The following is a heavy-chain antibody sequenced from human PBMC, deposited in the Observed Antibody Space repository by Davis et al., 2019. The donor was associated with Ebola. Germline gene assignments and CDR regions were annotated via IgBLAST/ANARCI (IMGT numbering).Heavy chain of an antibody. CDR1: GGSISSGGYS. D-gene: IGHD6-6*01. J-gene: IGHJ1*01. Sequence: SETLSLTCAVSGGSISSGGYSWSWIRQPPGKGLEWIGYIYHSGSTYYNPSLKSRVTISVDRSKNQFSLKLSSVTAADTAVYYCASSKYSSPEYFQHWGQGTLVTVSS. CDR3: ASSKYSSPEYFQH. V-gene: IGHV4-30-2*01. CDR2: IYHSGST.